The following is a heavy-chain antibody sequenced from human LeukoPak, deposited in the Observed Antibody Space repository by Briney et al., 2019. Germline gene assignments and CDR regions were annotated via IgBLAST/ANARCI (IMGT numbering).Heavy chain of an antibody. CDR2: IYYSGST. V-gene: IGHV4-31*03. CDR1: GGSISSGGYY. Sequence: PSETLSLTCTVSGGSISSGGYYWSWIRQHPGKGLEWNGYIYYSGSTYYNPSLKSRVTISVDTSKNQFSLKLSSVTAADTAVYYCAGVYDSSGYYQGDAFDIWGQGTMVTVSS. CDR3: AGVYDSSGYYQGDAFDI. J-gene: IGHJ3*02. D-gene: IGHD3-22*01.